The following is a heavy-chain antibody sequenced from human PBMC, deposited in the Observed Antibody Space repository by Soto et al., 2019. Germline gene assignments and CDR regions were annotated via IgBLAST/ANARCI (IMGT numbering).Heavy chain of an antibody. CDR1: GFTFSGYA. Sequence: HPGGSLRLSCAASGFTFSGYAMSWVRQAPGKGLEWVSAISGSGGSTYYADSVKGRFTISRDNSKNTLYLQMNSLRAEDTAVYYCAKDLVITFGGVSGDAFDLWGQGTMVTVSS. CDR2: ISGSGGST. D-gene: IGHD3-16*01. J-gene: IGHJ3*01. CDR3: AKDLVITFGGVSGDAFDL. V-gene: IGHV3-23*01.